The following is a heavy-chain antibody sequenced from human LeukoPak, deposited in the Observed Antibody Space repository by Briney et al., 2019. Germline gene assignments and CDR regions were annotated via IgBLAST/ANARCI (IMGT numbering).Heavy chain of an antibody. J-gene: IGHJ5*02. CDR1: GYSFTNYW. Sequence: GESLKISCKGSGYSFTNYWIAWVRQMPGIGLEWMGSIHPGNSGTAYSPSFQGQVTLSADKSISTAYLQWGSLRASDTALYYCARHPTGFPNWFGPWGRGTLATVSS. CDR3: ARHPTGFPNWFGP. D-gene: IGHD1-14*01. CDR2: IHPGNSGT. V-gene: IGHV5-51*01.